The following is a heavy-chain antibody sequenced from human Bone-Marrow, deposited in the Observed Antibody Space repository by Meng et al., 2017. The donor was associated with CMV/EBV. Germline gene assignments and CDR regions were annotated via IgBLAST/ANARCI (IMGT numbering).Heavy chain of an antibody. J-gene: IGHJ5*02. D-gene: IGHD6-19*01. Sequence: SETLSLTCLVSGGSIRGYYWSWIRQSPGKGLEWIGDVLYGGNTNHNPSLKSRVSISADTSKKQVSLKLTSVSAADTAVYFCARGTSSGNMFDPWGQGTLVTVSS. CDR2: VLYGGNT. CDR3: ARGTSSGNMFDP. CDR1: GGSIRGYY. V-gene: IGHV4-59*01.